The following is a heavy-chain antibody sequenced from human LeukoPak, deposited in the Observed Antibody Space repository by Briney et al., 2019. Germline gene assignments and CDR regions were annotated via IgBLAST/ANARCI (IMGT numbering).Heavy chain of an antibody. CDR3: AYYHVNEEPPTF. J-gene: IGHJ4*02. Sequence: GGSLRLSCAPSRNDHMHWVRQAPGKGLEWVAGISADGIGKYCADSVKGRFTISRDNSKNTFYLQMNSLRAEDTAVYYCAYYHVNEEPPTFWGQGTLVTVSS. CDR1: RNDH. V-gene: IGHV3-30*04. CDR2: ISADGIGK. D-gene: IGHD1-1*01.